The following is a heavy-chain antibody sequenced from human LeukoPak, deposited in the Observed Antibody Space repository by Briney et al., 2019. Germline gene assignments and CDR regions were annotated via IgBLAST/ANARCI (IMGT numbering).Heavy chain of an antibody. J-gene: IGHJ6*03. Sequence: SETLSLTCTVSGGSIMSSTYYWGWIRQSPGKGLEWIGTIYYSGSTYCNPSLKSRVSMSVDTSKSQFSLRLTSVTAADTAVYFCAGDRSYVDVWGKGTTVTVSS. V-gene: IGHV4-39*07. CDR1: GGSIMSSTYY. CDR3: AGDRSYVDV. CDR2: IYYSGST.